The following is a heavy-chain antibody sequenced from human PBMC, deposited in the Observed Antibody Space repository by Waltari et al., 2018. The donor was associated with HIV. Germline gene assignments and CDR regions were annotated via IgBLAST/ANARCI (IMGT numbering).Heavy chain of an antibody. CDR2: INVGNLQT. J-gene: IGHJ4*02. Sequence: QIKLVQPGAEGKKPGASVKVSWKTPGFKLSDRVRHWMRQAPGQDLEWMGSINVGNLQTRSSQMFQGRVSFTRDTSETTIFMEVSSLKSEDTAVYFCARGTDWLVNVLEYWGQGTLLTVSS. V-gene: IGHV1-3*01. D-gene: IGHD6-19*01. CDR1: GFKLSDRV. CDR3: ARGTDWLVNVLEY.